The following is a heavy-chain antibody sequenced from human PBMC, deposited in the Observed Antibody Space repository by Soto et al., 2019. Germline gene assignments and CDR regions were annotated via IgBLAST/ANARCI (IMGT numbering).Heavy chain of an antibody. V-gene: IGHV3-48*02. Sequence: GGSLRLSCAASGFTFSSYSMNWVRQAPGKGLEWVSYISSSSSTIYYADSVKGRFTISRDNAKNSLYLQMNSLRDEDTAVYYCARDVGLLWFGDHYGMDVWGQGTTVT. D-gene: IGHD3-10*01. CDR1: GFTFSSYS. CDR3: ARDVGLLWFGDHYGMDV. CDR2: ISSSSSTI. J-gene: IGHJ6*02.